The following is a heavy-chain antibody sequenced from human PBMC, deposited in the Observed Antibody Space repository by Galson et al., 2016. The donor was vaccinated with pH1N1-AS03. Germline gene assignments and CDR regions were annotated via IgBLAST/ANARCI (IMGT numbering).Heavy chain of an antibody. CDR3: ARRPTGIDY. J-gene: IGHJ4*02. CDR1: GGSFRGTY. Sequence: QVQLQQSGPGLVKPSETLSLTCRDLGGSFRGTYWTWIRQTPGKGLEWIGEIIIGGSPTYSPSLKSRVSISLDRPNKEVCLGLIAGTAPDTAAYFCARRPTGIDYWGPGTLVTVSS. CDR2: IIIGGSP. V-gene: IGHV4-34*12. D-gene: IGHD3-10*01.